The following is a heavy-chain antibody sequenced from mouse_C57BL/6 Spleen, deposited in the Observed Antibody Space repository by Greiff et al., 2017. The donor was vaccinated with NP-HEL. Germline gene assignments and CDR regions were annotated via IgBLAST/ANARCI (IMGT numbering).Heavy chain of an antibody. CDR2: IYPGDGDT. J-gene: IGHJ2*01. D-gene: IGHD3-3*01. Sequence: VQLQQSGPELVKPGASVKISCKASGYAFSSSWMNWVKQRPGKGLEWIGRIYPGDGDTNYNGKFKGKATLTADKSSITAYMQLSSLTSEDSAVYFCARGTPFDYWGQGTTLTVSS. CDR3: ARGTPFDY. CDR1: GYAFSSSW. V-gene: IGHV1-82*01.